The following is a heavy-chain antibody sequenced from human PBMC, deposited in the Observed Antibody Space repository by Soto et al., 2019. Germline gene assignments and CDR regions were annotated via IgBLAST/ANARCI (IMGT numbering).Heavy chain of an antibody. Sequence: GSVGPNSSSNWRSWLRRPPWYGLEWIGEIYPIVSTHYYPSLKSRVIILVDKSKNQFSLKLSSVTSADTAVYYCAILLGGSSTRRGDAFDIWGQGTMVTVS. D-gene: IGHD1-26*01. CDR3: AILLGGSSTRRGDAFDI. CDR1: VGPNSSSNW. CDR2: IYPIVST. J-gene: IGHJ3*02. V-gene: IGHV4-4*02.